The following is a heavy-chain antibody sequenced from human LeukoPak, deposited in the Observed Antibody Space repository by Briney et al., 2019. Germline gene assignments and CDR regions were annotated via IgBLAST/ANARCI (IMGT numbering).Heavy chain of an antibody. J-gene: IGHJ4*02. CDR2: INPNSGST. V-gene: IGHV1-2*02. Sequence: ASVKVSCKASGYIFTAYHMHWVRQAPGQGVEWMGWINPNSGSTNYAQKFQGRVTMTRDTSISTVYMELSRLTSDDTAVYYCARDIRYYYDSSGYYRAGYFDYWGQGTLVTVSS. CDR3: ARDIRYYYDSSGYYRAGYFDY. CDR1: GYIFTAYH. D-gene: IGHD3-22*01.